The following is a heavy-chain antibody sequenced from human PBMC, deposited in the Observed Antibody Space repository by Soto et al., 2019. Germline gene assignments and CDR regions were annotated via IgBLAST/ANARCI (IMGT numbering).Heavy chain of an antibody. CDR1: GFTFSSYG. CDR2: IWYDGSNK. CDR3: AKGARLLYCSGGSCYYPFDY. D-gene: IGHD2-15*01. Sequence: PGGSLRLSCAASGFTFSSYGMHWVRQAPGKGLEWVAVIWYDGSNKYYADSVKGRFTISRDNSKNTLYLQMNSLRAEDTAVYYCAKGARLLYCSGGSCYYPFDYWGQGTLVTVSS. J-gene: IGHJ4*02. V-gene: IGHV3-33*06.